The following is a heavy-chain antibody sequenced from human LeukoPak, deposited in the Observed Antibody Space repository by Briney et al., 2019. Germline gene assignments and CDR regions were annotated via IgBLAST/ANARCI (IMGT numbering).Heavy chain of an antibody. J-gene: IGHJ5*02. CDR1: GFTFSSYA. V-gene: IGHV3-30*04. CDR3: ARVGLRLVSFNWFDP. D-gene: IGHD5-12*01. Sequence: GRSLRLSCAASGFTFSSYAMHWVRQAPGKGLEWVAVIPYDGSNKYYADSVKGRFTISRDNSKNTLYLQMNSLRAEDTAVYYCARVGLRLVSFNWFDPWGQGTLVTVSS. CDR2: IPYDGSNK.